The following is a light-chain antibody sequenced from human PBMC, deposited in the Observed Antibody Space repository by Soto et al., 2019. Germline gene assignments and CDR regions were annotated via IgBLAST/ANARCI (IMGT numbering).Light chain of an antibody. CDR2: GAF. Sequence: IVLTQSPGSLSLSPGERATLSCWASQTVASSSLAWYQQRPGQAPKLLMYGAFHRATGIPDRFSGRESGRNYTLTISRLDPEDSAVYYCQQYFDSMTFGGGTKVEI. CDR3: QQYFDSMT. CDR1: QTVASSS. J-gene: IGKJ4*01. V-gene: IGKV3-20*01.